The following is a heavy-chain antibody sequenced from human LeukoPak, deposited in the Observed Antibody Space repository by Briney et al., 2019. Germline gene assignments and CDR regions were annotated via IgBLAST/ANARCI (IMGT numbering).Heavy chain of an antibody. V-gene: IGHV1-2*02. CDR3: ARVLYGDSYDAFDI. CDR1: GYTFTGYY. J-gene: IGHJ3*02. Sequence: ASVKVSCKASGYTFTGYYMHWVRQAPGQGLEWMGWINPNSGGTNYALKFQGRVTMTRDTSISTAYMELSSLRSDDTAVYYCARVLYGDSYDAFDIWGQGTMVTVPS. CDR2: INPNSGGT. D-gene: IGHD4-17*01.